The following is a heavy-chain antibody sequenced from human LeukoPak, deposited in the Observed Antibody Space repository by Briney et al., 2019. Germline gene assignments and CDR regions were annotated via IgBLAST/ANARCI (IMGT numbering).Heavy chain of an antibody. Sequence: ASVKVSCKASGGTFSSYAISWVRQAPGQGLEWMGGIIPIFGTANYAQKFQGRVTITADESTSTAYMELSSLRSEDTAVYYYARHRDGDSSYWYFDLWGRGTLVTVSS. CDR2: IIPIFGTA. CDR3: ARHRDGDSSYWYFDL. V-gene: IGHV1-69*13. D-gene: IGHD4-17*01. J-gene: IGHJ2*01. CDR1: GGTFSSYA.